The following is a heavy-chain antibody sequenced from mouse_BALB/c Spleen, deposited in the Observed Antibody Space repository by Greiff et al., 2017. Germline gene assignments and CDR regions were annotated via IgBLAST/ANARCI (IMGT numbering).Heavy chain of an antibody. CDR3: ARNGGDPYFDY. D-gene: IGHD3-3*01. Sequence: QVQLKQSGPGLVQPSQSLSITCTVSGFSLTSYGVHWVRQSPGKGLEWLGVIWSGGSTDYNAAFISRLGISKDNSKSQVFFKMSSLQGNDTAIYYCARNGGDPYFDYWGQGTTLTVSS. J-gene: IGHJ2*01. CDR2: IWSGGST. V-gene: IGHV2-2*02. CDR1: GFSLTSYG.